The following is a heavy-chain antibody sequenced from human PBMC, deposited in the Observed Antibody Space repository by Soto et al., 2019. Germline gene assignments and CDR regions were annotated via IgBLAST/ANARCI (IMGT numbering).Heavy chain of an antibody. J-gene: IGHJ5*02. D-gene: IGHD4-17*01. CDR2: ISYDGSNK. V-gene: IGHV3-30-3*01. CDR3: ARDSTVGFDP. CDR1: GFTFSSYA. Sequence: GGSLRLSCAASGFTFSSYAMHWVRQAPGKGLEWVAVISYDGSNKYYADSVKGRFTISRDNSKNTLYLQMNSLRAEDTAVYYCARDSTVGFDPWGQGTLVTVSS.